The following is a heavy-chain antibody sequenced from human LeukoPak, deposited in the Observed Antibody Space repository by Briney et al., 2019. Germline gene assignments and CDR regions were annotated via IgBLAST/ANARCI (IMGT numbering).Heavy chain of an antibody. CDR1: GYSFSSYW. J-gene: IGHJ4*02. CDR2: IHPGNSDT. V-gene: IGHV5-51*01. D-gene: IGHD3-10*01. Sequence: GESLKISCTGFGYSFSSYWIGWVRQMPGKGLEWMGIIHPGNSDTRYSPSFQGQVTMSADKSISTAYLQWSSLKASDAAIYYCARRFGSGNLDCYEYWGQGTVVTVSS. CDR3: ARRFGSGNLDCYEY.